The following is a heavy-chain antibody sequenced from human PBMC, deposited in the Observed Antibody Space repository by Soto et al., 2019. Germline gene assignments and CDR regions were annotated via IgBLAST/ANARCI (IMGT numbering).Heavy chain of an antibody. J-gene: IGHJ6*03. CDR3: ARERGYCSSTSCYYYMDV. D-gene: IGHD2-2*01. V-gene: IGHV5-51*01. CDR1: GYSFTSYW. CDR2: IYPGDSDT. Sequence: GESLKISCKGSGYSFTSYWIGWVRQMPGKGLEWMGIIYPGDSDTRYSPSFQGQVTISADKSISTAYLQWSSLKASDTAMYHCARERGYCSSTSCYYYMDVWGKGTTVTVSS.